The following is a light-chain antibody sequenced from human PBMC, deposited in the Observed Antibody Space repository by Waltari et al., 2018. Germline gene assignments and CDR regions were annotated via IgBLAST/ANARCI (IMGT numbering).Light chain of an antibody. CDR3: QQRSRWPPMYT. J-gene: IGKJ2*01. CDR1: QSVSTS. Sequence: EIVLTQSPATLSLSPGERATLSCRASQSVSTSLAWYQQKHGQAPRLLIYDASNRATGVPARFSGSGSETNFSLTISSLGPEDFAIYYCQQRSRWPPMYTFGQGTKLEIK. CDR2: DAS. V-gene: IGKV3-11*01.